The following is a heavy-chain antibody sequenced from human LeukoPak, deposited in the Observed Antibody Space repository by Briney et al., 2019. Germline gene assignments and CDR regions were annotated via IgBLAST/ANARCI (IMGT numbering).Heavy chain of an antibody. J-gene: IGHJ6*03. CDR1: GGSISSYY. CDR3: ARGLYSSSSGYYMDV. Sequence: SETLSLTCTVSGGSISSYYWSWIRQPAGKGLEWIGRIYSSGSTNYNSSLKSRVTMSVATSKNQFSLKLSSVTAADTAVYYCARGLYSSSSGYYMDVWGKGTTVTVSS. D-gene: IGHD6-6*01. V-gene: IGHV4-4*07. CDR2: IYSSGST.